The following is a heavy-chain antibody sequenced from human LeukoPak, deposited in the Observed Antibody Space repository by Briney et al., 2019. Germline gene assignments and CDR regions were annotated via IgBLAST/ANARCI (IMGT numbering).Heavy chain of an antibody. CDR3: ARDYYDSSGYYSNDAFDI. J-gene: IGHJ3*02. Sequence: SETLSLTCTVSGGSISSYYWSWIRQPPGKGLEWIGYIYTSGSTNYNPSLKSRVTISVDTSKNQFSLKLSSVTAADTAVYYCARDYYDSSGYYSNDAFDIWGQGTMVTVSS. D-gene: IGHD3-22*01. V-gene: IGHV4-4*09. CDR1: GGSISSYY. CDR2: IYTSGST.